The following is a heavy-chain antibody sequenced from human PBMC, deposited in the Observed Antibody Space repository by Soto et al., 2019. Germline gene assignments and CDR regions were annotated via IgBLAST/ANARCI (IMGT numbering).Heavy chain of an antibody. J-gene: IGHJ4*02. CDR3: AKDPTSYYYDSSDTYDY. CDR1: GFTFSSYG. Sequence: PGGSLTLSCAASGFTFSSYGMHWVRQAPGKGLEWVAVISYDGSNKYYADSVKGRFTISRDNSKNTLYLQMNSLRAEDTAVYYCAKDPTSYYYDSSDTYDYWGQGTLVTVSS. CDR2: ISYDGSNK. D-gene: IGHD3-22*01. V-gene: IGHV3-30*18.